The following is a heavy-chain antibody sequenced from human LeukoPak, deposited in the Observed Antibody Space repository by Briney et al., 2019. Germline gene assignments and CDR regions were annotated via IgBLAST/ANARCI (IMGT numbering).Heavy chain of an antibody. CDR2: IKQDGSEK. V-gene: IGHV3-7*01. Sequence: GGSLRLSCAASGFTFSSYWMSWVRQAPGKGLEWVANIKQDGSEKYYVDSVKGRFTISRDNAKNSLYLQMNSLRAEDTAVYYCARVYYDILYYYMDVWGKGTTVTISS. CDR3: ARVYYDILYYYMDV. CDR1: GFTFSSYW. D-gene: IGHD3-9*01. J-gene: IGHJ6*03.